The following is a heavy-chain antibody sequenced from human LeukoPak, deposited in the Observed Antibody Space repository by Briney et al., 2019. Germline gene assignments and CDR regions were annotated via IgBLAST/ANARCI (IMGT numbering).Heavy chain of an antibody. CDR1: GFTFSSYA. Sequence: QPGGSLRLSCAASGFTFSSYAMSWVRQAPGKGLEWVSLISGSGGSTYYADSVKGRFTISRDNSKNTLYLQMNSLRAEDTAAFYCAKDRDDYVWGSYLGAFDIWGQGTMVTVSS. V-gene: IGHV3-23*01. CDR3: AKDRDDYVWGSYLGAFDI. D-gene: IGHD3-16*01. CDR2: ISGSGGST. J-gene: IGHJ3*02.